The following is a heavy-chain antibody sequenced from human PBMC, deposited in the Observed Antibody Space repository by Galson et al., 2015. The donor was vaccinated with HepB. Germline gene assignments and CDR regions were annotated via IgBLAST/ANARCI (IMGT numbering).Heavy chain of an antibody. CDR3: ARGKVFSGRPNCFDY. CDR1: GGSFSGYY. Sequence: ETLSLTCAVYGGSFSGYYWSWIRQPPGKGLEWIGEINHSGSTNYNPSLKSRVTISVDTSKNQFSLKLSSVTAADTAVYYCARGKVFSGRPNCFDYWGQGTLVTVSS. D-gene: IGHD3-3*01. V-gene: IGHV4-34*01. J-gene: IGHJ4*02. CDR2: INHSGST.